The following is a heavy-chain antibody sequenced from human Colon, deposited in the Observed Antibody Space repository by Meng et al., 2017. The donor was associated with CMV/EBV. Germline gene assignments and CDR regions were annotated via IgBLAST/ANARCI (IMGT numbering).Heavy chain of an antibody. CDR3: ANLGTYGVDDWFDP. D-gene: IGHD4-17*01. CDR2: INPDGGLT. Sequence: SGYTFTGYYMHWVRQAPGQGLEWMGRINPDGGLTNYAQKFQGRVTMTRDTSISTAYMELSNLTSGDTAVYYCANLGTYGVDDWFDPWGQGTLVTVSS. CDR1: GYTFTGYY. J-gene: IGHJ5*02. V-gene: IGHV1-2*02.